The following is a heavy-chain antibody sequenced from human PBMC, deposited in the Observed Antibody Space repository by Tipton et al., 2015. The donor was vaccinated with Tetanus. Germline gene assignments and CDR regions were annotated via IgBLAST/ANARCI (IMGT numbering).Heavy chain of an antibody. V-gene: IGHV4-31*03. Sequence: TLSLTCTVSGDSISSGNYRYNWIRQLPGKGLEWIGYIYHTGTTYYNPSFKSRVSISVDTSMSQFSLELNSVTAADTAVYYCAREGYDSSGYYDRDIWGQGTMVTVSS. CDR3: AREGYDSSGYYDRDI. J-gene: IGHJ3*02. CDR2: IYHTGTT. D-gene: IGHD3-22*01. CDR1: GDSISSGNYR.